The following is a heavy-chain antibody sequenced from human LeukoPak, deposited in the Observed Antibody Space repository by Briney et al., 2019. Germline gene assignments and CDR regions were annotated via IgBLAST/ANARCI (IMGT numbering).Heavy chain of an antibody. CDR1: GYTFTSYY. J-gene: IGHJ5*02. CDR2: INPSGGGT. V-gene: IGHV1-46*01. Sequence: ASVKVSCKASGYTFTSYYMHWVRQAPGQGLEWMGIINPSGGGTSYAQKFQGRVTMTRDMSTSTVYMELSSLRSEDTAVYYCARRTYDSSAYNWFDPWGQGTLVTVSS. CDR3: ARRTYDSSAYNWFDP. D-gene: IGHD3-22*01.